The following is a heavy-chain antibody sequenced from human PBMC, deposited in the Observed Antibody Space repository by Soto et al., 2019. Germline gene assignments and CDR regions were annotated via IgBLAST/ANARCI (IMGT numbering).Heavy chain of an antibody. CDR1: GFTFSSYA. D-gene: IGHD6-19*01. Sequence: PGGSLRLSCAASGFTFSSYAMSWVRQAPGKGLEWVSAISGSGGSTYYADSVKGRFTISRDNSKNTLYLQMNSLRAEDTAVYYCAKEGWVSSSGWYNYYYYGMDVWGQGTTVTVSS. CDR3: AKEGWVSSSGWYNYYYYGMDV. V-gene: IGHV3-23*01. CDR2: ISGSGGST. J-gene: IGHJ6*02.